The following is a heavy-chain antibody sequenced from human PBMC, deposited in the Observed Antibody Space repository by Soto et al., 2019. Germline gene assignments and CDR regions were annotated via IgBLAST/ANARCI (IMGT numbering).Heavy chain of an antibody. CDR1: GYPFTNCY. J-gene: IGHJ4*02. CDR2: INPSGGST. V-gene: IGHV1-46*01. D-gene: IGHD6-13*01. CDR3: ARELQLSFDY. Sequence: GXSVKVSCTASGYPFTNCYMHWVRQAPGQGLECLGRINPSGGSTSYAQKFQGRVAMTRDTSTSTVYMELSSLRSEDTAVYYCARELQLSFDYWGQGTLVTVSS.